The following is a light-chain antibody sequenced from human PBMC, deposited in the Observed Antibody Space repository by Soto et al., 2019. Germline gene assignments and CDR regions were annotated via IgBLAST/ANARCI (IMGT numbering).Light chain of an antibody. Sequence: DIQLTQSPSTLSASVGDTVTISCRASESLIGWLAWYQQRPGSAPKLLIYDASSLEGGVPSRFTGDGSGTEFSLTIASLQPDDFGTYYCQQYKSYPWTFSQGTKVDLK. CDR1: ESLIGW. CDR3: QQYKSYPWT. J-gene: IGKJ1*01. V-gene: IGKV1-5*01. CDR2: DAS.